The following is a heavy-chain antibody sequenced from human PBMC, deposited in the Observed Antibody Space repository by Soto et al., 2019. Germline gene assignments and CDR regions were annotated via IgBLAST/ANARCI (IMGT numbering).Heavy chain of an antibody. CDR1: GYTFTRNA. D-gene: IGHD1-1*01. Sequence: ASVKVSCKASGYTFTRNAIHWVRQAPGQRLEWIGRIKAGNGDTKYSQKFQDRVTITRDTSASAAYMELSTLGSEDTSVYYCARSENDHSMFDYWGQGTLVIVSS. V-gene: IGHV1-3*01. CDR2: IKAGNGDT. J-gene: IGHJ4*02. CDR3: ARSENDHSMFDY.